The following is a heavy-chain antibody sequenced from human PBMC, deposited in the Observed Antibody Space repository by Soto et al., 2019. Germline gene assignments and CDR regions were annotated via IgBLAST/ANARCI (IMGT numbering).Heavy chain of an antibody. V-gene: IGHV5-10-1*01. J-gene: IGHJ4*02. CDR2: IDPSDSQT. D-gene: IGHD3-22*01. CDR3: ARQIYDSDTGPNSQYYFDS. Sequence: ISCKGSGYSFAGYWITWVRQKPGKGLEWMGRIDPSDSQTYYSPSFRGHVTISVTKSITTVFLQWSSLRASDTAMYYCARQIYDSDTGPNSQYYFDSWGQGTPVTVAS. CDR1: GYSFAGYW.